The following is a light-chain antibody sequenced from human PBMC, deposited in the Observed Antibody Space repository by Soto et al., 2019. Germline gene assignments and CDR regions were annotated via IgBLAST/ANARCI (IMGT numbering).Light chain of an antibody. CDR1: SSDVGAYNY. CDR2: DVS. J-gene: IGLJ2*01. CDR3: SSYASSDTVI. Sequence: QLVLTQPASVSGSPGQSITISCAGTSSDVGAYNYVSWYQQHPVKAPKLIIYDVSSRPSGISNRFSGSKSGNTASLTISGVQAEDEADYYCSSYASSDTVIFGGGTKLTVL. V-gene: IGLV2-14*01.